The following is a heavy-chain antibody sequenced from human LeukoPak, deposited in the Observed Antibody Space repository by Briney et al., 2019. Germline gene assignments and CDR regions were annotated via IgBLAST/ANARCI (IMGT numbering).Heavy chain of an antibody. V-gene: IGHV1-18*01. J-gene: IGHJ3*02. Sequence: VASVKVSCTASGYTFTSYGISWVRQAPGQGLEWMGWISAYNGNTNYAQKLQGRVTMTTDTSTSTAYMELRSLRSDDTAVYYCARNVEYSSGWYRRVDAFDIWGQGTMVTVSS. D-gene: IGHD6-19*01. CDR1: GYTFTSYG. CDR2: ISAYNGNT. CDR3: ARNVEYSSGWYRRVDAFDI.